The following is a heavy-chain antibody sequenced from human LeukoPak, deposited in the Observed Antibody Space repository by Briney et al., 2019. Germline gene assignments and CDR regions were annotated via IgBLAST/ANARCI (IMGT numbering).Heavy chain of an antibody. V-gene: IGHV3-21*01. Sequence: GGSLRLSCAASGFTFSSYSMNWVRQAPGKGLEWVSSISSSSSYIYYADSVKGRFTISRDNAKNSLYLQMNSLRAEDTAVYYCARPGVSGHKEDYWGQGTLVTASS. CDR1: GFTFSSYS. J-gene: IGHJ4*02. CDR3: ARPGVSGHKEDY. CDR2: ISSSSSYI. D-gene: IGHD6-13*01.